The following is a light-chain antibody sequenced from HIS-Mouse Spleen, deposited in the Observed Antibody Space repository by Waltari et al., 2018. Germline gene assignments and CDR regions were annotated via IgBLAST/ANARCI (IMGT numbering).Light chain of an antibody. Sequence: DIQLTHSPPSLSASVGDRFTITCRASQSISSYLNWYQQKPGKAPKLLIYAASSLQSGVPSRFSGSGSGTDFTLTISSLQPEDFATYYCQQSYSTPFTFGPGTKVDIK. CDR2: AAS. CDR1: QSISSY. J-gene: IGKJ3*01. CDR3: QQSYSTPFT. V-gene: IGKV1-39*01.